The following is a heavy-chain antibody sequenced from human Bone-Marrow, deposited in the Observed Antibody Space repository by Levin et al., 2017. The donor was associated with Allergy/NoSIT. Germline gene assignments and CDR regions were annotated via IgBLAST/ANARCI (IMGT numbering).Heavy chain of an antibody. J-gene: IGHJ4*02. D-gene: IGHD6-19*01. CDR2: ISGSGTIT. Sequence: GGSLRLSCAASGFTFSSYAMSWVRQAPGKGLEWVSSISGSGTITHYAESVKGRLTISRDISKNMLHLQMNSPRAEDTAIYFCAKEGLAVAGYYFDSWGQGTLVTVSS. CDR3: AKEGLAVAGYYFDS. CDR1: GFTFSSYA. V-gene: IGHV3-23*01.